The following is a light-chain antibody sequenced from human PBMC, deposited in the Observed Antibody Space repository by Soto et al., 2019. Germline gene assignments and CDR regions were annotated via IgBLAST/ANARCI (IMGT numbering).Light chain of an antibody. CDR2: GAS. CDR1: QSLSNNY. Sequence: EIVLTQSPGTLSLSPGERATLSCRASQSLSNNYLAWYQQKPGQAPRLLIYGASTRATGVPDRFSGTGSGTEFTLTISSLKSEDYGVYYCQQYKSWPPITFGQGTRLEIK. CDR3: QQYKSWPPIT. V-gene: IGKV3-20*01. J-gene: IGKJ5*01.